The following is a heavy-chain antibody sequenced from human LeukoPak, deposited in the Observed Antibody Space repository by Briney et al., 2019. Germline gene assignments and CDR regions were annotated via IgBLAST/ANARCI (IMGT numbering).Heavy chain of an antibody. CDR1: GFTFSGSA. Sequence: GGSLRLSCEASGFTFSGSAMHWVRQASGKGLEWLGRIRSRANSYVTVYVASVQGRFTISRDDSKNTAYLQMNSLRAEDTAVYYCAKVWGSGPFDYWGQGTLVTVSS. CDR2: IRSRANSYVT. J-gene: IGHJ4*02. D-gene: IGHD3-16*01. CDR3: AKVWGSGPFDY. V-gene: IGHV3-73*01.